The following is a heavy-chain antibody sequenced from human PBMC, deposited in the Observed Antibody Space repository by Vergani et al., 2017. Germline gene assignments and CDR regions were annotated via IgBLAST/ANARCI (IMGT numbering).Heavy chain of an antibody. D-gene: IGHD3-22*01. CDR1: GGSISSGGYY. Sequence: QVQLQESGPGLVKPSQTLSLTCTVSGGSISSGGYYWSWIRQHPGKGLEWIGYIYYSGSTYYNPSLKSRVTISVDTSKNPFSLKLSSVTAADTAVYYCAMHDSSGYYYAYWGQGTLVTVSS. V-gene: IGHV4-31*03. CDR2: IYYSGST. CDR3: AMHDSSGYYYAY. J-gene: IGHJ4*02.